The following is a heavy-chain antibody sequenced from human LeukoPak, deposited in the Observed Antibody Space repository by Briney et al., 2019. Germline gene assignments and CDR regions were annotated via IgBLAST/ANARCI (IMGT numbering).Heavy chain of an antibody. CDR3: ARRGSSGPNYFDY. Sequence: PSETLSLTCTVSGGSISSYYWSWIRQPPGKGLEWIGYIYYSGSTNYNPSLKSRVTISVDTSKNQFSLKLSSVTAADTAVYYCARRGSSGPNYFDYWGQGTLVTVSS. V-gene: IGHV4-59*08. CDR1: GGSISSYY. CDR2: IYYSGST. D-gene: IGHD6-19*01. J-gene: IGHJ4*02.